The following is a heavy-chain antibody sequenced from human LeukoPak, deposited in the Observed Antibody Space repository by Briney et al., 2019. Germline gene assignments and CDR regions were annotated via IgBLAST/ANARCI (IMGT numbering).Heavy chain of an antibody. Sequence: SETLSLTCTVSGGSISSGGYYWSWIRQHPGKGLEWIGYIYYSGSTYYNPSLKSRVTISVDTSKNQFSLKLSSVTAADTAVYYCARDGLGYCTSTSCLGGFDYWGQGTLVTVSS. CDR2: IYYSGST. D-gene: IGHD2-2*01. CDR3: ARDGLGYCTSTSCLGGFDY. CDR1: GGSISSGGYY. V-gene: IGHV4-31*03. J-gene: IGHJ4*02.